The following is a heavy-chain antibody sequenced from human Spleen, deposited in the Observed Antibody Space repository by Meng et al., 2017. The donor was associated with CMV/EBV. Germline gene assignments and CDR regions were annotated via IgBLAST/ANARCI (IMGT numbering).Heavy chain of an antibody. V-gene: IGHV1-2*02. D-gene: IGHD2-21*01. CDR2: INPNSGDT. Sequence: ASVKVSCKTSGYTFMGYYMHWVRQPPGQGLEWMGWINPNSGDTDYAQKFRGRVTMTRDASITTAFMELSGLRSDDTAVYYCARAVGLGGDIDYWGQGTLVTVSS. J-gene: IGHJ4*02. CDR3: ARAVGLGGDIDY. CDR1: GYTFMGYY.